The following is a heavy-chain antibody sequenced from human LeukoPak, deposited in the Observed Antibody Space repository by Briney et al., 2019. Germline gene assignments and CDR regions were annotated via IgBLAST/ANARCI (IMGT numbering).Heavy chain of an antibody. J-gene: IGHJ3*02. CDR1: GYTLSDLA. CDR3: ATRNFGDYGAFDI. Sequence: ASVKVSCKVSGYTLSDLAMHWVRQAPGKGLEWMGGLDPEDGEAIYAQPLQGRVTMTEDTSSDTAYMVLSSLRSEDTDVYYCATRNFGDYGAFDIWGQGTMVTVSS. D-gene: IGHD4-17*01. CDR2: LDPEDGEA. V-gene: IGHV1-24*01.